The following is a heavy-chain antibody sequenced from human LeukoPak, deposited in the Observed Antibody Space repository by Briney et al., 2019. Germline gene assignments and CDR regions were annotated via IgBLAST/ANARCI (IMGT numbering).Heavy chain of an antibody. J-gene: IGHJ4*02. CDR2: TSAYSGNT. CDR1: GYPFTSYG. CDR3: ARGPLGDFWSGYYFVDAYFEQ. Sequence: GASVKVSCKCSGYPFTSYGISWVRQAPGQGLEWMGWTSAYSGNTKYAQNLQGRVTMTTDTSTSTVYMERRSVRSDDTAVYYCARGPLGDFWSGYYFVDAYFEQWGQGTLVTVSS. V-gene: IGHV1-18*01. D-gene: IGHD3-3*01.